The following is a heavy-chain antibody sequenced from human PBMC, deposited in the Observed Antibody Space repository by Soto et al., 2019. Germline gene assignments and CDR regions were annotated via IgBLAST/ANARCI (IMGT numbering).Heavy chain of an antibody. CDR3: AKASYYGSGSYYSPFDN. J-gene: IGHJ4*02. Sequence: ASVKVSCKASGYTLIMYYIHWMRQAPGQGLEWMGLINPSGGSTTYAQKFQGRVTMTKNTLYLEMNSLRADDTAVYYCAKASYYGSGSYYSPFDNWGQGTLVTVSS. D-gene: IGHD3-10*01. CDR2: INPSGGST. V-gene: IGHV1-46*01. CDR1: GYTLIMYY.